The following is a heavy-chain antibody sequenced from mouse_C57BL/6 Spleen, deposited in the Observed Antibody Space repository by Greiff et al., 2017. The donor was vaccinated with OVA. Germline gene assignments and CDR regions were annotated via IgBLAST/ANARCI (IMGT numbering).Heavy chain of an antibody. CDR2: IYPGDGDT. D-gene: IGHD2-4*01. Sequence: QVQLQQSGPELVKPGASVKISCKASGYAFSSSWMNWVKQRPGKGLEWIGLIYPGDGDTNYNGKFKGKATLTADKSSSTAYMQLSSLTSEESAVYFCAREGIYYEYDDLMDYWGQGTSVTVSS. CDR1: GYAFSSSW. J-gene: IGHJ4*01. V-gene: IGHV1-82*01. CDR3: AREGIYYEYDDLMDY.